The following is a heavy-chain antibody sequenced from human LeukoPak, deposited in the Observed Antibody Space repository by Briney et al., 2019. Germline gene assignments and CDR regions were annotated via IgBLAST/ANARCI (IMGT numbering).Heavy chain of an antibody. J-gene: IGHJ4*02. D-gene: IGHD3/OR15-3a*01. Sequence: TSETLSLTCTVSGGSISSGGYYWSWIRQHPGKGLEWIGYIYYSGSTYYNPSLKSRVTISVDTSKNQFSLRLSSVTAADTAVYYCARDPRYGLGNDYWGQGTLVTVSS. CDR3: ARDPRYGLGNDY. CDR1: GGSISSGGYY. CDR2: IYYSGST. V-gene: IGHV4-31*03.